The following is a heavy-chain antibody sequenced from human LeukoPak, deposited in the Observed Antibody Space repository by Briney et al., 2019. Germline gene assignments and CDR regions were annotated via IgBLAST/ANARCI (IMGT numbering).Heavy chain of an antibody. J-gene: IGHJ6*03. CDR1: GFTFSSYW. CDR3: ARDDYYGSGSSWSDYYMDV. V-gene: IGHV3-7*01. D-gene: IGHD3-10*01. Sequence: GGSLRLSCAASGFTFSSYWMSWVRQAPGKGLEWVANIKQDGSEKYYVDSVKGRFTISRDNAKNSLYLQMNSLRAEDTAVYYCARDDYYGSGSSWSDYYMDVWGKGTTVTISS. CDR2: IKQDGSEK.